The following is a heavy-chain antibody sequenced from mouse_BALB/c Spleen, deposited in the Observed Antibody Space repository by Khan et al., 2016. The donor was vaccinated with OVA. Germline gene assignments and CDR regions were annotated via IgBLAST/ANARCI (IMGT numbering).Heavy chain of an antibody. Sequence: QVRLQQSGAELVKPGASVRLSCKASGYTFSSYYMYWVKQRPGQGLEWIGGINPSNGGTNFNEKFKTKVTLTVDKSSSTAYMQLSSLTSEDSAVYYCTRSGYANPFAYWGQGTLVTVSA. CDR3: TRSGYANPFAY. CDR1: GYTFSSYY. D-gene: IGHD2-10*02. V-gene: IGHV1S81*02. J-gene: IGHJ3*01. CDR2: INPSNGGT.